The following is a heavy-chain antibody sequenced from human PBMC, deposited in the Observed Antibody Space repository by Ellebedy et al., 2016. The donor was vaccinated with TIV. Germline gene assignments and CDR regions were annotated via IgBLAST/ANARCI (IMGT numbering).Heavy chain of an antibody. J-gene: IGHJ4*02. Sequence: GESLKISCEANGFPFSEAWMSWVRQAPGKGLEWVGRIKRKTDGETTDYAAPLKGRFTISRDDSRNTLYLEMNMLDTGDTGVYYCCRWGGAHWGPGAQVTVSS. CDR3: CRWGGAH. CDR2: IKRKTDGETT. CDR1: GFPFSEAW. V-gene: IGHV3-15*01. D-gene: IGHD3-16*01.